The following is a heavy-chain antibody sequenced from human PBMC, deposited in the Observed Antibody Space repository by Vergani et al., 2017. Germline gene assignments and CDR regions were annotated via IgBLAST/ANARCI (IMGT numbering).Heavy chain of an antibody. Sequence: VQLVESGGGLIQPGGSLRLSCAASGFTVSSNYMSWVRQAPGKGLEWVAVIWYDGSNKYYADSVKGRFTISRDNSKNTLYLQMNSLRAEDTAVYYCARGGYGGNPAGLADWGQGTLVTVSS. D-gene: IGHD4-23*01. J-gene: IGHJ4*02. CDR3: ARGGYGGNPAGLAD. V-gene: IGHV3-33*08. CDR2: IWYDGSNK. CDR1: GFTVSSNY.